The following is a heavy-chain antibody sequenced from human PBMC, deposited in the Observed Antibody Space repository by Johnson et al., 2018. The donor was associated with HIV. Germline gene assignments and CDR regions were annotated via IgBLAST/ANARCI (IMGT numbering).Heavy chain of an antibody. CDR1: GFTFSSYA. D-gene: IGHD3-22*01. CDR2: ISYDGNNK. V-gene: IGHV3-30*04. J-gene: IGHJ3*02. CDR3: ARDFATMIVVVPYAFDI. Sequence: QMLLVESGGGVVQPGRSLRLSCAASGFTFSSYAMHWVRQAPGKGLEWVAVISYDGNNKDYADSVRGRFTISRDNSKNTLYLQMNSLRAEDTAVYYCARDFATMIVVVPYAFDIWGQGTMVTVSS.